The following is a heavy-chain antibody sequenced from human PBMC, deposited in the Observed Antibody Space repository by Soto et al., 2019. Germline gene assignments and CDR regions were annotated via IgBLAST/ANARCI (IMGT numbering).Heavy chain of an antibody. J-gene: IGHJ4*02. Sequence: ASLKVYCNSAGETFTSYAMHCVRQAHGQRLELMGWINAGNVDTKYSQKFQGRVTITRDTSASTAYMELSSLRSEDTAVYYCARTIPNCSGGSCYYYYFEYWGQGTLVTVSS. CDR1: GETFTSYA. D-gene: IGHD2-15*01. CDR3: ARTIPNCSGGSCYYYYFEY. CDR2: INAGNVDT. V-gene: IGHV1-3*01.